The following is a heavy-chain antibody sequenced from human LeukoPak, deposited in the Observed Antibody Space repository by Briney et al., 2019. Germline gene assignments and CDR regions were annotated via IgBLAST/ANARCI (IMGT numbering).Heavy chain of an antibody. Sequence: SETLSLTCTVSGGSISSGGYYWSWVRQPPGKGLEWIGYIYYSGSTNYNPSLNSRVTMSVDTSKHQFSLKLGSVTAADTAVYYCARESNYYFEYWGQGTLVTVSS. CDR1: GGSISSGGYY. CDR2: IYYSGST. V-gene: IGHV4-61*08. CDR3: ARESNYYFEY. J-gene: IGHJ4*02. D-gene: IGHD3-10*01.